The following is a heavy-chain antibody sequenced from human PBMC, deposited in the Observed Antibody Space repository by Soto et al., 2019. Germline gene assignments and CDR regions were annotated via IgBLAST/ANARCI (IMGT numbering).Heavy chain of an antibody. CDR2: IVVGSGNT. Sequence: SVKPSCKASGFTVTRSAVQLVRQARGQRLEWIGWIVVGSGNTNYAQKFQERVTITRDMSTSTAYMELSSLRSEDTAVYYCAAAPSPYYEFWSGYTGLYYFDYWGQGTLVTVSS. D-gene: IGHD3-3*01. V-gene: IGHV1-58*01. CDR3: AAAPSPYYEFWSGYTGLYYFDY. CDR1: GFTVTRSA. J-gene: IGHJ4*02.